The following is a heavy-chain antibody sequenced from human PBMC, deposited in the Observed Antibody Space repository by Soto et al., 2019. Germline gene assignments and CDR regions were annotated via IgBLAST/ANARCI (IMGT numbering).Heavy chain of an antibody. Sequence: SETLSLTCTASGGSISSYYWSWIRQPAGKGLEWIGRIYTSGSTSYNPSLKSRVTMSVDTSKNQFSLKLSSVTAADTAVYYCARARSDYSPFDYWGQGTLVTVSS. D-gene: IGHD4-4*01. CDR2: IYTSGST. V-gene: IGHV4-4*07. CDR3: ARARSDYSPFDY. J-gene: IGHJ4*02. CDR1: GGSISSYY.